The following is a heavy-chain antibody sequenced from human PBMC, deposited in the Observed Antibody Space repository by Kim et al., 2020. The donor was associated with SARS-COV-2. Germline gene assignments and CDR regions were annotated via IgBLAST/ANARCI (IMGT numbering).Heavy chain of an antibody. Sequence: GGSLRLSCAASGFTFSTACMSWVRQAPGKGLEWVSSVSGKGASTYNADSAKGQGTTSRDKSKNTVYLHMNSMSVDTTAASYCEWTTDWASLGIYSYFNH. CDR2: VSGKGAST. J-gene: IGHJ4*01. CDR1: GFTFSTAC. D-gene: IGHD3-9*01. CDR3: EWTTDWASLGIYSYFNH. V-gene: IGHV3-23*01.